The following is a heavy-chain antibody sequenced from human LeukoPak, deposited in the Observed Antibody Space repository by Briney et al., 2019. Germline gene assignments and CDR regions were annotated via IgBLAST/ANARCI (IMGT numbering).Heavy chain of an antibody. J-gene: IGHJ4*02. Sequence: GGSLRLSCAVSDFTSSSYVMAWVRQAPGRGLEWVSSISSSSSYIYYADSVKGRFTISRDNAKNSLYLQMNSLRAEDTAVYYCARSQRDCLDYWGQGTLVTVSS. CDR3: ARSQRDCLDY. V-gene: IGHV3-21*01. CDR2: ISSSSSYI. CDR1: DFTSSSYV. D-gene: IGHD2-21*02.